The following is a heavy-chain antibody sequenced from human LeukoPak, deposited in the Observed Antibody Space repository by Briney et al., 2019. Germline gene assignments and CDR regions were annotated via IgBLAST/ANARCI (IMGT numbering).Heavy chain of an antibody. CDR3: ARSEVGGSISGGADWFDP. CDR1: GGTFSRYA. CDR2: VFPIFGTA. V-gene: IGHV1-69*01. J-gene: IGHJ5*02. D-gene: IGHD1-26*01. Sequence: SEKVSCEASGGTFSRYALCWVRQAPGQGLEWVGGVFPIFGTAHNEQKLKGRVTITADESTSTAYMELSSLRSEDTAVYYCARSEVGGSISGGADWFDPWGQGTLVTVSS.